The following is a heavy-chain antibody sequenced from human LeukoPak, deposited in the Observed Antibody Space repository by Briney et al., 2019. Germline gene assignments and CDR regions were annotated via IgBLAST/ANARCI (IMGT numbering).Heavy chain of an antibody. D-gene: IGHD6-13*01. J-gene: IGHJ4*02. Sequence: GGSLRLSCAASGFTFSSYAMHWVRQAPGKGLEWVAVISYDGSNKYYADSMKGRFTISRDNSKNTLYLQMNSLRAEDTAVYYCARAQPRYSSSWYPHWGQGTLVTVSS. CDR3: ARAQPRYSSSWYPH. V-gene: IGHV3-30*04. CDR1: GFTFSSYA. CDR2: ISYDGSNK.